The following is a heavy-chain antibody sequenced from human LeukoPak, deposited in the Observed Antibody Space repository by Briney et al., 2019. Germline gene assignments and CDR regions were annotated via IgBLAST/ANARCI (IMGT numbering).Heavy chain of an antibody. CDR3: ARGSAVVTFFNY. V-gene: IGHV4-34*01. CDR2: INHSGST. D-gene: IGHD4-23*01. J-gene: IGHJ4*02. Sequence: PSETLSLTCAVYGGSFSGYYWSWIRQPPGKGLEWIGEINHSGSTNYNPSLKSRVTISVDTSNNQFSLKLSSVTAADTAVYYCARGSAVVTFFNYWGQGTLVTVSS. CDR1: GGSFSGYY.